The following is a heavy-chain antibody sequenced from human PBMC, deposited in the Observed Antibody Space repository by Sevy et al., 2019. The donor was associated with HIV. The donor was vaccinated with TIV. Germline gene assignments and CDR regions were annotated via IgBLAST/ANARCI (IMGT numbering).Heavy chain of an antibody. V-gene: IGHV1-18*01. Sequence: ASVKVSCKASGYTFTSYGISWVRQAPGQGLEWMGWISAYNGNTNYAQKLQGRVTMTTDTSTSTAYMELRSLRPDDTAVYYCAREGMVRGVINYYYGMDVWGQGTTVTVSS. CDR3: AREGMVRGVINYYYGMDV. J-gene: IGHJ6*02. CDR2: ISAYNGNT. D-gene: IGHD3-10*01. CDR1: GYTFTSYG.